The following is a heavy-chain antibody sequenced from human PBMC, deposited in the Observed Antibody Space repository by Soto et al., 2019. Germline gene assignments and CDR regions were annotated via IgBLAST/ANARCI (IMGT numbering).Heavy chain of an antibody. CDR3: ARGRYGDY. J-gene: IGHJ4*02. CDR1: GYAFTTYG. Sequence: QVHLVQSGAEVKKPGASVKVSCKGSGYAFTTYGITWVRQAPGQGLEWMGWISAHNGNTNYAQKLEGRVTVTRDTSTSTAYMELRSLRSDDTAVYYCARGRYGDYWGQGALVTVSS. CDR2: ISAHNGNT. V-gene: IGHV1-18*01. D-gene: IGHD1-1*01.